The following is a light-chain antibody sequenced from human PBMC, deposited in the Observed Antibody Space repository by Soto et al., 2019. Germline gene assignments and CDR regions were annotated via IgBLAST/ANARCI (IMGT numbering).Light chain of an antibody. CDR1: QSVSSSY. CDR3: QQYGNSPIT. Sequence: EIVLTQSPRTLSLSPGERATLSCRASQSVSSSYLAWYQQKPGQAPRLLIYGASNRATGIPGRFSASGSGTDFTLTITPLEPEDSAVYFCQQYGNSPITFGQGTRLEIK. J-gene: IGKJ5*01. CDR2: GAS. V-gene: IGKV3-20*01.